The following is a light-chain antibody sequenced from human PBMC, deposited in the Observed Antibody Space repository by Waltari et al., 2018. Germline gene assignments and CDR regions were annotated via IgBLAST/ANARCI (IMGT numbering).Light chain of an antibody. CDR1: LSDIGTYPL. CDR3: CSFAGSTTWV. Sequence: QSALTRPASVSGSPGQSITISCTGTLSDIGTYPLVPWYRQLPGQAPQLIIYEVTKRPSGVSHRFSASKSGNSASLTISGLQAEDEADYYCCSFAGSTTWVFGGGTTVTVL. J-gene: IGLJ3*02. CDR2: EVT. V-gene: IGLV2-23*02.